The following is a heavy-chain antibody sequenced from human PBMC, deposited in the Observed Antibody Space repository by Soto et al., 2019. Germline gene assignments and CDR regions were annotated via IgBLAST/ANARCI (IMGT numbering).Heavy chain of an antibody. CDR2: IYYSGST. J-gene: IGHJ5*02. V-gene: IGHV4-59*01. CDR1: GGSFSSYY. Sequence: QVQLQESGPGLVKPSETLSLTCTVSGGSFSSYYWSWIRQPPGKGLEWIGDIYYSGSTNYNPSLMSRVTLTVETSKNLFSLKVRDVAASYTAVYYCAIFKDYGDYRRWFDTWGQGTLVTVSS. D-gene: IGHD4-17*01. CDR3: AIFKDYGDYRRWFDT.